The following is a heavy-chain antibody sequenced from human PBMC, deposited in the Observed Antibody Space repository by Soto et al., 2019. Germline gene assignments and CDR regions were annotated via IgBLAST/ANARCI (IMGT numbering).Heavy chain of an antibody. Sequence: PGGSLRLSCGASGLTFTNYAINWVRQAPGRGLEWVSGISASGGRTYYADSVKGRFTSSRDNSKNTVFLQMNSLRAEDTAVYYCAGDSYGGAFDIWGQGATVTVSS. CDR2: ISASGGRT. D-gene: IGHD3-16*01. J-gene: IGHJ3*02. CDR3: AGDSYGGAFDI. CDR1: GLTFTNYA. V-gene: IGHV3-23*01.